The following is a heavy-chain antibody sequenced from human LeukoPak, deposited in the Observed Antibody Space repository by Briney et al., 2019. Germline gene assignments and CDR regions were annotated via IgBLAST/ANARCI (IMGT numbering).Heavy chain of an antibody. D-gene: IGHD6-6*01. CDR2: IIPIFGTA. J-gene: IGHJ6*03. CDR1: GGTFSSYA. V-gene: IGHV1-69*05. CDR3: ARGSIAARSYYYYMDV. Sequence: ASVKASCKASGGTFSSYAISWVRQAPGQGLEWMGGIIPIFGTANYAQKFQGRVTITTDESTSTAYMELSSLRSEDTAVYYCARGSIAARSYYYYMDVWGKGTTVTVSS.